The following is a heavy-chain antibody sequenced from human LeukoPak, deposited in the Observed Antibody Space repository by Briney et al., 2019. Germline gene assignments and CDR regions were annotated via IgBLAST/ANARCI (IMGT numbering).Heavy chain of an antibody. J-gene: IGHJ4*02. V-gene: IGHV3-23*01. CDR2: ISATGDST. CDR1: KFTFSSFA. D-gene: IGHD1-26*01. CDR3: AKETGRWELE. Sequence: GALRLSCAASKFTFSSFAMSWVRQAPGKGLEWVSGISATGDSTYYADSVKGRFTISRDNSKNTLYLQMNSLRAEDTAVYYCAKETGRWELEWGQGTLVTVSS.